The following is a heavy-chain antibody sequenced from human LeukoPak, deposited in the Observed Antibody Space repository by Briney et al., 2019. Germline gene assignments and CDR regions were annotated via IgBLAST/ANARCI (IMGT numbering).Heavy chain of an antibody. CDR3: ARDHSRYCSGGSCYAKYFDY. V-gene: IGHV3-11*01. Sequence: GGSLRLSCAASGFTFSDYYMSWIRQAPGKGLEWVSYISSSGSTIYYADSVKGRFTISRDNAKNSLYLQMNSLRAEDTAVYYCARDHSRYCSGGSCYAKYFDYWGQGTLVTVSS. J-gene: IGHJ4*02. CDR1: GFTFSDYY. CDR2: ISSSGSTI. D-gene: IGHD2-15*01.